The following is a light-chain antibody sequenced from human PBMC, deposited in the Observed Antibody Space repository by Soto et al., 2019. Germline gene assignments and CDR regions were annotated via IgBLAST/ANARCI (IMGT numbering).Light chain of an antibody. V-gene: IGKV3-15*01. J-gene: IGKJ3*01. Sequence: EILITQSPATLPGFPGESATLWGTASQSVSSNLAWYQQKPGQVPRLLIYGASTRASGIPARFSVSGSGTEFTLTISSLQSEDFPVHYCQQYNNWLGVTFGPGTKVDIK. CDR3: QQYNNWLGVT. CDR2: GAS. CDR1: QSVSSN.